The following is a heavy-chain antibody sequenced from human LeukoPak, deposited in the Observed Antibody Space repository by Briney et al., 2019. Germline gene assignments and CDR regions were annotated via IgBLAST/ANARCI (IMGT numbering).Heavy chain of an antibody. CDR2: ISGSGGST. D-gene: IGHD2-15*01. CDR3: AKGRTPRVVVVAATLDGFDY. Sequence: GGSLRLSCAASGFTFNSYAMSWVRQAPGKGLEWVSAISGSGGSTYYADSVKGRFTISRDNSKNTLYLQMNSLRAEDTAVYYCAKGRTPRVVVVAATLDGFDYWGQGTLVTVSS. J-gene: IGHJ4*02. V-gene: IGHV3-23*01. CDR1: GFTFNSYA.